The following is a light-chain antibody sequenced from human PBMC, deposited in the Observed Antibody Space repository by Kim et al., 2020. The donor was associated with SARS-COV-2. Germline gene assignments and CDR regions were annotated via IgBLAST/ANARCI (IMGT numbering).Light chain of an antibody. CDR2: GAS. J-gene: IGKJ2*01. CDR1: QSVSSSY. V-gene: IGKV3-20*01. Sequence: EIVLTQSPGTLSLSPGERGTLSCRASQSVSSSYLSWYQQKPGQAPRLLIYGASNRATGIPDRFSGSGSGTDFTLTISRLEPEDFAVYYCQQYGRSPPMYTFGQGTKLEIK. CDR3: QQYGRSPPMYT.